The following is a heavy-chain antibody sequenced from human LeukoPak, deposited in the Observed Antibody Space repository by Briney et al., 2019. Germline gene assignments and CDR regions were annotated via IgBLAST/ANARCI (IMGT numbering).Heavy chain of an antibody. CDR1: GFTFSSYG. CDR3: ARESSGWYAYYFDS. Sequence: PGGSLRLSCGASGFTFSSYGMHWVRQAPGKGLGCVAFIRYDGSNTYYADSVKGRFTISRDNSKNTLYLQMNSLRAEDTAVYYCARESSGWYAYYFDSWGQGTLVTVSS. CDR2: IRYDGSNT. D-gene: IGHD6-19*01. J-gene: IGHJ4*02. V-gene: IGHV3-30*02.